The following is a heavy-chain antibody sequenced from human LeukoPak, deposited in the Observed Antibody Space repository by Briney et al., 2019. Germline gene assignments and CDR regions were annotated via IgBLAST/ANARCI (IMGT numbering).Heavy chain of an antibody. V-gene: IGHV1-69-2*01. Sequence: ASVKISCKVSGYTFTDYYMHWVQQAPGKGLEWMGLVDPEDGETIYAEKFQGRVTITADTSTDTAYMELSSLRSEDTAVYYCATAYWPFGVVIMDIWFDPWGQGTLVTVSS. CDR3: ATAYWPFGVVIMDIWFDP. D-gene: IGHD3-3*01. CDR2: VDPEDGET. CDR1: GYTFTDYY. J-gene: IGHJ5*02.